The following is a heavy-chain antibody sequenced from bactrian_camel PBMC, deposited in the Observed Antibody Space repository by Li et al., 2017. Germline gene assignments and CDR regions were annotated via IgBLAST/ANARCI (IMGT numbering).Heavy chain of an antibody. Sequence: HVQLVESGGGTAQIGGTLRLTCLISGPTHLRNSYAWFRQIPGKAREGVAVLDRIVGTTYVDSVKGRFTISEDNAKASLYLQMNDLKVEDTGVYYCAAVSFLCHTLSDADFGYWGQGTQVTVS. D-gene: IGHD2*01. J-gene: IGHJ6*01. V-gene: IGHV3S57*01. CDR3: AAVSFLCHTLSDADFGY. CDR2: LDRIVGT. CDR1: GPTHLRNS.